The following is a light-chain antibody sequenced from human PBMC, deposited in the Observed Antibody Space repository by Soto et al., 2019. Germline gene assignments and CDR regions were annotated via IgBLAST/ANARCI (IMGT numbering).Light chain of an antibody. CDR3: QQRSNWPGFT. Sequence: EIVLTQSPATLSLSPGERATLSCRASQRVSSYLAWYQQNPGQAPRLLIYDASNRATGIPARFSGSGSGTDFTLTISSLEPEDCAVYYCQQRSNWPGFTFGPGNKVDIK. CDR1: QRVSSY. CDR2: DAS. V-gene: IGKV3-11*01. J-gene: IGKJ3*01.